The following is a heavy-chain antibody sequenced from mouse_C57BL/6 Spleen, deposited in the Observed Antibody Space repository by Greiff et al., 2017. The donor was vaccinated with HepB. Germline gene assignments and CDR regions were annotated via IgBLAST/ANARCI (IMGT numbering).Heavy chain of an antibody. J-gene: IGHJ4*01. CDR2: INPSNGGT. CDR1: GYTFTSYW. Sequence: VQLQQPGTELVKPAASVKLSCKASGYTFTSYWMHWVKQRPGQGLEWIGNINPSNGGTNYNEKFKSKATLTVDKSSSTAYMQLSSLTSEDSAVYYCARSDYYGSSYSYAMDYWGQGTSVTVSS. CDR3: ARSDYYGSSYSYAMDY. V-gene: IGHV1-53*01. D-gene: IGHD1-1*01.